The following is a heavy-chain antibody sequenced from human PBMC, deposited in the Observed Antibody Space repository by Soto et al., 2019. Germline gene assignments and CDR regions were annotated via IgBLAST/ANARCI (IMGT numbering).Heavy chain of an antibody. J-gene: IGHJ4*02. CDR3: AKDYWAYYYDSSGYFGPVDY. D-gene: IGHD3-22*01. V-gene: IGHV3-30*18. CDR1: GFTFSSYG. Sequence: GGSLRLSCAASGFTFSSYGMHWVRQAPGKGLEWVAVISYDGSNKYYADSVKGRFTISRDNSKNTLYLQMNSLRAEDTAVYYCAKDYWAYYYDSSGYFGPVDYWGQGTLVTVSS. CDR2: ISYDGSNK.